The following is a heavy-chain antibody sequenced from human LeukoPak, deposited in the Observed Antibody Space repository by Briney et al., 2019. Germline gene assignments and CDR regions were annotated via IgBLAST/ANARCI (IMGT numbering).Heavy chain of an antibody. CDR2: IRASDGST. CDR1: GFTLSTYA. J-gene: IGHJ4*02. Sequence: GGSLRLSCAASGFTLSTYAMSWVRQPPGKGLEWVSSIRASDGSTYYADSVKGRFAISRDNSKNTLYLQMNSRRAEDSAIYYCAKDVYGDYGGPDYWGQGTLVTVSS. CDR3: AKDVYGDYGGPDY. V-gene: IGHV3-23*01. D-gene: IGHD4-17*01.